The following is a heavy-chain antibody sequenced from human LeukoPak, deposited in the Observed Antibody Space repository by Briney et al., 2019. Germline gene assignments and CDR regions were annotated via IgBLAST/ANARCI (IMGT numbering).Heavy chain of an antibody. CDR3: ARRAIAAAGIWFDP. CDR1: GGSISSYY. Sequence: SETLSPTCTVSGGSISSYYWSWIRQPPGKGLEWIGYIYYSGRTNYNPSLKSRVTISVDTSKNQFSLKLSSVTAADTAVYYCARRAIAAAGIWFDPWGQGTLVTVSS. J-gene: IGHJ5*02. CDR2: IYYSGRT. D-gene: IGHD6-13*01. V-gene: IGHV4-59*08.